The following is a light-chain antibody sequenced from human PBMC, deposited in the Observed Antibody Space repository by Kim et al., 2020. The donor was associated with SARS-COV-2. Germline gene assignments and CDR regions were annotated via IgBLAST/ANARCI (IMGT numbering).Light chain of an antibody. Sequence: SPGQTARITCSGDARPKQYAYWYQQKPGQAPGMVIYKDSERPSGIPERFSGSSSGTTVTLTISGVQAEDEADYYCQSADSSGTHVVFGGGTQLTVL. CDR3: QSADSSGTHVV. CDR2: KDS. CDR1: ARPKQY. J-gene: IGLJ2*01. V-gene: IGLV3-25*03.